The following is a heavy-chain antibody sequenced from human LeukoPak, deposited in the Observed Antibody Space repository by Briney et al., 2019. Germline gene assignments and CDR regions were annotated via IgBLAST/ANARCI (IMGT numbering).Heavy chain of an antibody. J-gene: IGHJ3*02. Sequence: SETLSLTCTVSGGSISSSSYYWGWIRQPPGKGLEWIGSIYYSGSMYYNPSLKSRVTMSVDTSKNQFPLKLSSVTAADTAVYYCASRPPVYDDDFGAFDIWGQGTMVTVSS. CDR1: GGSISSSSYY. V-gene: IGHV4-39*06. CDR3: ASRPPVYDDDFGAFDI. CDR2: IYYSGSM. D-gene: IGHD3-3*01.